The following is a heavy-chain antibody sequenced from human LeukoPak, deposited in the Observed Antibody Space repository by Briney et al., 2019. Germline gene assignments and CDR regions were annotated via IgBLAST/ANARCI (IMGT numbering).Heavy chain of an antibody. CDR2: ISRNSYT. D-gene: IGHD6-13*01. CDR1: GFTFSDYY. V-gene: IGHV3-11*06. Sequence: GGSLRLCCAASGFTFSDYYMSWIRQAPGKGLEWVSYISRNSYTNYADSVKGRFTISRDNAKNSLYLQMASLRAEDTAVYYCARMGIAAVGAYYFDYWGQGTLVAVSS. J-gene: IGHJ4*02. CDR3: ARMGIAAVGAYYFDY.